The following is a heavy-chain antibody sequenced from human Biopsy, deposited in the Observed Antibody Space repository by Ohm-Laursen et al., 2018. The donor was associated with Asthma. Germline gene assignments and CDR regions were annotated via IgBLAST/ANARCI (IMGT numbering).Heavy chain of an antibody. V-gene: IGHV3-30*18. CDR3: AKELFPGWELRRGPDS. Sequence: SLRLSCTASGFSFSNFGMHWVRQAPGKGLEWVAVISFDGSNEDYADSVKGRFTISRGNSKNTLFLEMNSLRPEDTAVYYCAKELFPGWELRRGPDSWGQGTLVTVSS. J-gene: IGHJ4*02. D-gene: IGHD1-26*01. CDR1: GFSFSNFG. CDR2: ISFDGSNE.